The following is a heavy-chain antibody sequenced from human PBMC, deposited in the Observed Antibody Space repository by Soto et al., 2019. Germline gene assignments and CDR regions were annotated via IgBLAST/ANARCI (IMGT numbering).Heavy chain of an antibody. CDR3: TRRGCSTTGCYFN. CDR2: INGDGSSI. D-gene: IGHD2-2*01. J-gene: IGHJ4*02. Sequence: PVGSLRLSCAASGFPFSSYWMHWVRQAPGKGLEWVSRINGDGSSINYADSVKGRFTISRDNAKNTLYLQMNSLRVEDAAVYYCTRRGCSTTGCYFNWGRGTLVTVSS. V-gene: IGHV3-74*01. CDR1: GFPFSSYW.